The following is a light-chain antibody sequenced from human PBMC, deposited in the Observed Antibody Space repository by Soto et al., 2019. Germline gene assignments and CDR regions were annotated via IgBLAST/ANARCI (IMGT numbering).Light chain of an antibody. J-gene: IGKJ3*01. CDR3: QQYHHWPPKVT. CDR1: QSINTN. V-gene: IGKV3-15*01. CDR2: GAS. Sequence: IVMTQSPATLSVSPGERATLSCRASQSINTNLAWYQQKPGQAPRLLIYGASTRATVIPARFSGSGSGTEFTLTISGLQADDFAVYYCQQYHHWPPKVTFGPGTRVDI.